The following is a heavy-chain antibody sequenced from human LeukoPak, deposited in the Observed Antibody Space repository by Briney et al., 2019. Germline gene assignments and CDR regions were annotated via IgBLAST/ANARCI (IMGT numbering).Heavy chain of an antibody. CDR2: ISSSGSTV. CDR3: AREKSNWGYDS. CDR1: EFSFSNNW. Sequence: GGSLRLSCVASEFSFSNNWMNWVRQAPGKGLEWISYISSSGSTVYYADSVKGRFTISRDNTNNSLYLQMSGLRTEDTAVYYCAREKSNWGYDSWGQGTLVTVSS. V-gene: IGHV3-48*04. J-gene: IGHJ5*01. D-gene: IGHD7-27*01.